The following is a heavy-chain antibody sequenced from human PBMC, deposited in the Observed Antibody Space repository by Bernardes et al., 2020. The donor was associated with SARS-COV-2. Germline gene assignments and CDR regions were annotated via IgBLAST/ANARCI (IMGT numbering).Heavy chain of an antibody. CDR2: ITKNGGST. CDR3: VRGYFYGPFDY. V-gene: IGHV3-20*04. J-gene: IGHJ4*02. D-gene: IGHD5-18*01. Sequence: GSLRLSCAASGFTFDDYGMSWVRQAPGKGLEWVSGITKNGGSTGYADSVKGRFTISRDNAKNSLYLQVNSLRAEDTALYYCVRGYFYGPFDYWGQGILVTVSS. CDR1: GFTFDDYG.